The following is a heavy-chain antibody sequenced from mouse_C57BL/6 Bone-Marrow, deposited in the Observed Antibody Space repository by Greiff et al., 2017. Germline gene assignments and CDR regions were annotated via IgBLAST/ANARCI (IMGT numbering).Heavy chain of an antibody. V-gene: IGHV1-64*01. CDR1: GYTFTSYW. Sequence: QVQLQQPGAELVKPGASVKLSCKASGYTFTSYWMHWVKQRPGQGLEWIGMIHPNSGSTNYNEKFKSKATLTVDKSSSTAYRQLSSLTSEDSAVYYCARNAYYSNWDYWGQGTTLTVSS. CDR2: IHPNSGST. J-gene: IGHJ2*01. D-gene: IGHD2-5*01. CDR3: ARNAYYSNWDY.